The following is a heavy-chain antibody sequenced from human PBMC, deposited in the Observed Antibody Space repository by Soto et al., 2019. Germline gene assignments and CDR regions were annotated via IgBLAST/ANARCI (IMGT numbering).Heavy chain of an antibody. CDR1: GGSFSDNY. Sequence: PSETLSLTCAVYGGSFSDNYLSWIRQPPGKGLEWLGEINHSGSTNHNPSLKSRVTILADTSKKQFSLKLSSVTAADTAVYYCARGRGEIQGPWGQGTLVTVSS. CDR2: INHSGST. V-gene: IGHV4-34*01. J-gene: IGHJ5*02. CDR3: ARGRGEIQGP. D-gene: IGHD3-16*01.